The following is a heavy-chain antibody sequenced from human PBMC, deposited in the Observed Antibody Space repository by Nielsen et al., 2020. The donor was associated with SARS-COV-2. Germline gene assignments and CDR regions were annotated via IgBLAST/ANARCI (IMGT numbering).Heavy chain of an antibody. CDR1: GYTFTSYG. CDR3: ARRYCSSTSCPIFDY. V-gene: IGHV1-3*01. Sequence: ASVKVSCKASGYTFTSYGISWVRQAPGQRLEWMGWINAGNGNTKYSQKFQGRVTITRDTSASTAYMELSSLRSEDTAVYYCARRYCSSTSCPIFDYWGQGTLVTVSS. CDR2: INAGNGNT. D-gene: IGHD2-2*01. J-gene: IGHJ4*02.